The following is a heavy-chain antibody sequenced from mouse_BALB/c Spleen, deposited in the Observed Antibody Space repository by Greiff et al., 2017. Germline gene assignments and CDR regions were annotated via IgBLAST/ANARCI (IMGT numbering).Heavy chain of an antibody. CDR1: GYTFSSYW. D-gene: IGHD1-1*01. J-gene: IGHJ4*01. V-gene: IGHV1-9*01. CDR3: AREGLDYGRRAMDY. Sequence: QVQLQQSGAELMKPGASVKISCKATGYTFSSYWIEWVKQRPGHGLEWIGEILPGSGSTNYNEKFKGKATFTADTSSNTAYMQLSSLTSEDSAVYYCAREGLDYGRRAMDYWGQGTSVTVSS. CDR2: ILPGSGST.